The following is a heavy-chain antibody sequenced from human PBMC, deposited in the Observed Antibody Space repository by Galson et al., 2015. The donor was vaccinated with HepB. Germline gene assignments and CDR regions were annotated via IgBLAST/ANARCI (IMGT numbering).Heavy chain of an antibody. D-gene: IGHD1-1*01. CDR1: GGSISSSSYY. CDR3: ARQDLRRAGTTIDY. Sequence: ETLSLTCTVSGGSISSSSYYWGWIRQPPGKGLEWIGSIYYSGSTYYNPSLKSRVTISVDTSKNQFSLKLSSVTAADTAVYYCARQDLRRAGTTIDYWGQGTLVTVSS. CDR2: IYYSGST. J-gene: IGHJ4*02. V-gene: IGHV4-39*01.